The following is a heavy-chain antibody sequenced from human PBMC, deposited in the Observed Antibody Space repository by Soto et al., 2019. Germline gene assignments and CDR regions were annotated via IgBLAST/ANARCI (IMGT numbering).Heavy chain of an antibody. CDR2: ISGTGVYI. Sequence: GGSLRLSCVASGFTFSNYNMNWVRQAPGKGLEWVSHISGTGVYIHYADAVKGRFTISRDNAKSSVYLQMNSLRAEDTAVYYCAREGALKPFSSWGPGALVTVSS. J-gene: IGHJ5*02. CDR1: GFTFSNYN. V-gene: IGHV3-21*01. CDR3: AREGALKPFSS.